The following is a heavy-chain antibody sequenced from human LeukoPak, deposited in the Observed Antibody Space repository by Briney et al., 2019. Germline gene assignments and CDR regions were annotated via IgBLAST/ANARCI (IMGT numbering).Heavy chain of an antibody. Sequence: GGSLRLSCAASGFTVSSNYMSWVRQAPGKGLEWVSSISSSGSTIYYADSVKGRFTISRDNAKNSLYLQMNSLRAEDTAFYYCARRSRGYALFYFDYWGQGTLVTVSS. CDR3: ARRSRGYALFYFDY. V-gene: IGHV3-11*01. CDR1: GFTVSSNY. J-gene: IGHJ4*02. CDR2: ISSSGSTI. D-gene: IGHD3-22*01.